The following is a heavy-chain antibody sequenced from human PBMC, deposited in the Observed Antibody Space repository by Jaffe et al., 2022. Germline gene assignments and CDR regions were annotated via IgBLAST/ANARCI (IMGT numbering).Heavy chain of an antibody. V-gene: IGHV3-9*01. Sequence: EVQLVESGGGLVQPGRSLRLSCAASGFTFDDYAMHWVRQAPGKGLEWVSGISWNSGSIGYADSVKGRFTISRDNAKNSLYLQMNSLRAEDTALYYCAKGSSSWYGYYFDYWGQGTLVTVSS. CDR3: AKGSSSWYGYYFDY. CDR2: ISWNSGSI. CDR1: GFTFDDYA. D-gene: IGHD6-13*01. J-gene: IGHJ4*02.